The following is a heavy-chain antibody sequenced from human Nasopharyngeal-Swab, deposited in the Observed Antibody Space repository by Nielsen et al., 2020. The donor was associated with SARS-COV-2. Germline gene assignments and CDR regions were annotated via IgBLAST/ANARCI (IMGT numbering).Heavy chain of an antibody. J-gene: IGHJ3*01. D-gene: IGHD3-10*01. Sequence: GGSLRLSCAASGFTFNIYAMAWVRRAPGRGLQWVTGVSASGGSTYYTDSVKGRFSISRGNSKTTLFLQMHSLRVEDTAVYYCAKDGVVRGDALDLWGQGTMVTVSS. V-gene: IGHV3-23*01. CDR2: VSASGGST. CDR3: AKDGVVRGDALDL. CDR1: GFTFNIYA.